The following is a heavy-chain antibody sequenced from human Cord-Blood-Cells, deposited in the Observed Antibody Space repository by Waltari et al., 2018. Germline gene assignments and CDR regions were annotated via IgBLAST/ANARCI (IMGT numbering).Heavy chain of an antibody. J-gene: IGHJ4*02. Sequence: QVQLVQSGAEVKKPGAPVKVSCKASGYTFTSYAMHWVRQAPGQRLEWMGWINAGNGNTKYSQKFQGRVTITRDTSASTAYMELSSLRSEDTAVYYCARVPMVNCSSTSCSYYWGQGTLVTVSS. CDR3: ARVPMVNCSSTSCSYY. CDR1: GYTFTSYA. D-gene: IGHD2-2*01. V-gene: IGHV1-3*01. CDR2: INAGNGNT.